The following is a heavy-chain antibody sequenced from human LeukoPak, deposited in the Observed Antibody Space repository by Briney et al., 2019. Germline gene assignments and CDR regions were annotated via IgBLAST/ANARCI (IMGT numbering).Heavy chain of an antibody. V-gene: IGHV3-11*01. CDR1: GFTFSDYN. CDR2: ISSSGSTI. CDR3: TRHWDAFDI. Sequence: GGSLRLSCAASGFTFSDYNMRWIRQAPGKGLEWVSYISSSGSTIYYADSVKGRFTISRDDSKNTAYLQMNSLKTEDTAVYYCTRHWDAFDIWGQGTMVTVSS. J-gene: IGHJ3*02.